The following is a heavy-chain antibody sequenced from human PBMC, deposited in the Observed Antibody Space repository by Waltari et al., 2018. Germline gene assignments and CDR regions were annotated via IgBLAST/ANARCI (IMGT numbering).Heavy chain of an antibody. CDR1: GYTFTDYY. V-gene: IGHV1-69-2*01. CDR2: VDPEDGET. Sequence: EVQLLQSGTELKKPGTTVKISCQVSGYTFTDYYIHWVQQAPGKGPHWMGLVDPEDGETIYAEKFQGRVTITADTSTDTADMELSSLRSEDTAVYYCATALGDRSSASRAFDIWGLGTMITVSS. CDR3: ATALGDRSSASRAFDI. J-gene: IGHJ3*02. D-gene: IGHD3-10*01.